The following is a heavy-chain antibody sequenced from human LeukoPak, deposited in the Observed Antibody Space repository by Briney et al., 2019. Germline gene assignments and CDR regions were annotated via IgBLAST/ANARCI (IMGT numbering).Heavy chain of an antibody. CDR1: GFTFSSYW. CDR3: ARDGLAVAGPAFDY. D-gene: IGHD6-19*01. Sequence: GGSLRLSCAASGFTFSSYWMHWVRQAPGKGLVWVSRINSDGSSTSYADSVKGRFTISRDNSKNTLYLQMNSLRAEDTAVYYCARDGLAVAGPAFDYWGQGTLVTVSS. V-gene: IGHV3-74*01. J-gene: IGHJ4*02. CDR2: INSDGSST.